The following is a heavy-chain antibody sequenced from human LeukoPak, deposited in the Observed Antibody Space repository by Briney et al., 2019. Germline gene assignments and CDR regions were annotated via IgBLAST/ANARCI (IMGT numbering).Heavy chain of an antibody. CDR3: ARLTVGALDY. Sequence: SETLSLTCAIYTGSFSGHYWSWICQPPGKGLEWLGEINHSGSTNYNPSLKSRVTISIDTSKIQFSLKLNSVTAADTAVYYCARLTVGALDYWGQGTLVTVSS. J-gene: IGHJ4*02. V-gene: IGHV4-34*01. CDR2: INHSGST. D-gene: IGHD1-26*01. CDR1: TGSFSGHY.